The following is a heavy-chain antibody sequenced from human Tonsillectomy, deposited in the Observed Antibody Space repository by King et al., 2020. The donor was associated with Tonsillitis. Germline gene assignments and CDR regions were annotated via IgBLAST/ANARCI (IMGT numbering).Heavy chain of an antibody. CDR1: GFTFSSYA. D-gene: IGHD1-26*01. CDR3: AKGGYPSELIIDY. CDR2: ISASGGST. V-gene: IGHV3-23*04. J-gene: IGHJ4*02. Sequence: VQLVESGGGLVQPGGSLRLSCAASGFTFSSYAMSWVRQAPGKGLEWVSVISASGGSTYYADSVKGRFTIFRDNFKNTLYLQMNSLRAEDTAVYYCAKGGYPSELIIDYWGQGTLVTVSS.